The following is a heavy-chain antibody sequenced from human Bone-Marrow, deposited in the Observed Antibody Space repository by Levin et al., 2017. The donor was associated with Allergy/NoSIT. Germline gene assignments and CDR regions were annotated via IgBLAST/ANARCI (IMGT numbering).Heavy chain of an antibody. CDR2: ISYRGTT. Sequence: SETLSLTCTVSGGSISSAGYHWTWIRQSPGKGLEWIGYISYRGTTYYNPSLKSRLTMSLDTSEQRFSLNLNSVTAAETAIYCCARLDGYYFDYWGQGTLVTVSS. J-gene: IGHJ4*02. V-gene: IGHV4-31*03. D-gene: IGHD3-9*01. CDR1: GGSISSAGYH. CDR3: ARLDGYYFDY.